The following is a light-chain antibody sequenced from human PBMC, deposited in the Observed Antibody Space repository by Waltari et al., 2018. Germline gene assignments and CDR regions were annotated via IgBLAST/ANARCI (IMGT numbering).Light chain of an antibody. Sequence: DIVRTHSPDAQAVSLVQWATCNCKSSLGVLYSSNNKNYLAWYQQKPGQPPKLLIYWASTRESGVPDRFSGSGSGTDFTLTISSLQSEDVAVYYCQQYYSTPWTFGQGTKVEIK. J-gene: IGKJ1*01. CDR3: QQYYSTPWT. CDR1: LGVLYSSNNKNY. CDR2: WAS. V-gene: IGKV4-1*01.